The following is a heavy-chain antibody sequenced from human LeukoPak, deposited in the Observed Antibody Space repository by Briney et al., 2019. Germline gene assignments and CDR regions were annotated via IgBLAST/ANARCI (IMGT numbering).Heavy chain of an antibody. D-gene: IGHD3-22*01. CDR3: ARQTYYYDSSGYSQSWFDP. CDR1: GGSISSYY. CDR2: IYYSGST. Sequence: PSETLSLTCTVSGGSISSYYWSWIRQPPGKGLEWIGYIYYSGSTNYNPSLKGRVTISVDTSKNQFSLKLSSVTAADTAVYYCARQTYYYDSSGYSQSWFDPWGQGTLVTVSS. J-gene: IGHJ5*02. V-gene: IGHV4-59*08.